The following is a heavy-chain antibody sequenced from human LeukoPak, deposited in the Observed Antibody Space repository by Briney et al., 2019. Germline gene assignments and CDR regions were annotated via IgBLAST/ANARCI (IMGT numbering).Heavy chain of an antibody. D-gene: IGHD6-19*01. CDR3: ATDIAVAGKVYYYGMDV. CDR2: FDPEDGET. J-gene: IGHJ6*02. V-gene: IGHV1-24*01. Sequence: ASVKVSCKVSGYTLTELSMHWVRQAPGKGLEWMGGFDPEDGETTYAQKFQGRVTMTEDTSTDTAYMELSSLRSEDTAVYYCATDIAVAGKVYYYGMDVWGQGTTVTVSS. CDR1: GYTLTELS.